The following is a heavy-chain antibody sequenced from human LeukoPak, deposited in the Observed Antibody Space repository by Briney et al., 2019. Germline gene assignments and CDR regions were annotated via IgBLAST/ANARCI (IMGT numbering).Heavy chain of an antibody. Sequence: PGESLRLSCAASGFIFSNYGMHWVRQAPGKGLEWVAFIRYDGSNEYYADSVKGRFTISRDNSKNTMYLQMNSLRAEDTAVYYCAKDTNSGWSYFDYWGQGTLVTVSS. CDR2: IRYDGSNE. J-gene: IGHJ4*02. CDR3: AKDTNSGWSYFDY. V-gene: IGHV3-30*02. CDR1: GFIFSNYG. D-gene: IGHD6-19*01.